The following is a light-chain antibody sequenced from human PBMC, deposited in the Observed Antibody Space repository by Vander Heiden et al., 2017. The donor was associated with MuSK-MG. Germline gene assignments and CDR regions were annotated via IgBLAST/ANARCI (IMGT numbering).Light chain of an antibody. V-gene: IGKV1-8*01. CDR1: QGISSY. CDR2: AAS. J-gene: IGKJ1*01. CDR3: QQYDSYPPT. Sequence: IRMTQSPASFSASTGDRVTITCRASQGISSYLAWYQQKPGKAPKLLIYAASTMPSGVPSRFSGSGSGTDFTLTISCLQSEDFATYYCQQYDSYPPTFGQGTKVEIK.